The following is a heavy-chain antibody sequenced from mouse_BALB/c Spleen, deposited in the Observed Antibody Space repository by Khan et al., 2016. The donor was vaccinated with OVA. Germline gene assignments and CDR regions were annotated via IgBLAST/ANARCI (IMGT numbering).Heavy chain of an antibody. Sequence: VELVESGPGLVAPSQSLSITCTVSGFSLSSNGVSWVRQPPGQGLEWLGVIWGDGSTNYHSTLKSRLIISKDNSKSQVFLKLNSLQTDDTATYYCAKFTPDYYSMDYWGQGTSVTVSS. CDR3: AKFTPDYYSMDY. V-gene: IGHV2-3*01. J-gene: IGHJ4*01. CDR2: IWGDGST. CDR1: GFSLSSNG. D-gene: IGHD1-1*01.